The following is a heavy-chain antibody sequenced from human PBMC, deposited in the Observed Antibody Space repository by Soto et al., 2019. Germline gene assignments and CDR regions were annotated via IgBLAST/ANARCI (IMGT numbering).Heavy chain of an antibody. D-gene: IGHD5-18*01. J-gene: IGHJ4*02. V-gene: IGHV3-21*01. CDR1: GFTFSSYS. CDR3: ARVLPGGYSYDPNDY. CDR2: ISSSSSYI. Sequence: EVQLVESGGGLVKPGGSLRLSCAASGFTFSSYSMNWVRQAPGKGLEWVSSISSSSSYIYYADSVKGRFTISRDNAKNSLYLQMNSLRAEATAVYYCARVLPGGYSYDPNDYWGQGTLVTVSS.